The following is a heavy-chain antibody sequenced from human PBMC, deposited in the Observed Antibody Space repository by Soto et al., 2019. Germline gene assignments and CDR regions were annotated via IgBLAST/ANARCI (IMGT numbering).Heavy chain of an antibody. CDR2: IYASENT. J-gene: IGHJ4*02. CDR3: ARHDYGGFGL. CDR1: GGSVSSNSYS. Sequence: PSETLSLTCTVSGGSVSSNSYSWGWIRQSPGKGLEWIATIYASENTYYNPSLLSRVTISVDTSKNQFSLKLSSVTAADTAVYYCARHDYGGFGLWGQGTLVTVSS. D-gene: IGHD4-17*01. V-gene: IGHV4-39*01.